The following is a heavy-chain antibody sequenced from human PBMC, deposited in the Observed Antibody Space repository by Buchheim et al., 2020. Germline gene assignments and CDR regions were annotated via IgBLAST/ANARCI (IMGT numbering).Heavy chain of an antibody. V-gene: IGHV3-48*01. CDR2: ISSSSSTI. J-gene: IGHJ4*02. CDR3: ARDFGAYSGYDSWPF. Sequence: EVQLVESGGGLVQLGGSLRLSCAASGFTFSSYSMNWVRQAPGKGLEWVSYISSSSSTIYYADSVKGRFTISRDNAKNSLYLQMNSLRAEDTAVYYCARDFGAYSGYDSWPFWGQGTL. CDR1: GFTFSSYS. D-gene: IGHD5-12*01.